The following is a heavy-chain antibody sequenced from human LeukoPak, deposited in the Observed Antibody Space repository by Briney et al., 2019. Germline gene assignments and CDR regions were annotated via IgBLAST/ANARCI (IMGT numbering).Heavy chain of an antibody. CDR2: INHSGST. CDR3: ARDRLGYCSGGSCWARWFDP. Sequence: YPSETLSLTCTVSGGSISSYYWSWIRQPAGKGLEWIGEINHSGSTNYNPSLKSRVTISVDTSKNQFSLKLSSVTAADTAVYYCARDRLGYCSGGSCWARWFDPWGQGTLVTVSS. CDR1: GGSISSYY. D-gene: IGHD2-15*01. J-gene: IGHJ5*02. V-gene: IGHV4-34*01.